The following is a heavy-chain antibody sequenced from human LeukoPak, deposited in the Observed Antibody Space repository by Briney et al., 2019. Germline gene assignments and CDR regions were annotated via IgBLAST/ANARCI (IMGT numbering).Heavy chain of an antibody. J-gene: IGHJ6*03. CDR3: ASVTVTTWAPDGHMDG. CDR1: GGTFSNYA. D-gene: IGHD4-11*01. V-gene: IGHV1-69*05. Sequence: ASVKVSCKASGGTFSNYAISWVRQAPGQGLEWMGRIIPMFGTTNYAQKFQGRVTITTDESTRPAYMEVSSLRIEDTAVYYCASVTVTTWAPDGHMDGWGKGTTVTVSS. CDR2: IIPMFGTT.